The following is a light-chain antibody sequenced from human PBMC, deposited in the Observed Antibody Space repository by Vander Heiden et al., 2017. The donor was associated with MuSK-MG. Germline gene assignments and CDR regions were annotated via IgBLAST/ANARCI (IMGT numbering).Light chain of an antibody. CDR3: QKDNSAPHV. CDR2: GAS. J-gene: IGKJ3*01. CDR1: QGISNF. Sequence: DIQMTQSPSSLSASVGDRVTITCRASQGISNFLAWYQQKPGKAPKLLINGASTLQSGVPSRFSGSGSETDFTLTISSLQPEDVATYYCQKDNSAPHVFGPGTKVDIK. V-gene: IGKV1-27*01.